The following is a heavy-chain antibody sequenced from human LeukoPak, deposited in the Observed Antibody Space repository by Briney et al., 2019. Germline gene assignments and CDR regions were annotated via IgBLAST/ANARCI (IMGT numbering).Heavy chain of an antibody. CDR2: ISSSSSYI. J-gene: IGHJ4*02. CDR3: ARVGTVADYFDY. D-gene: IGHD6-19*01. V-gene: IGHV3-21*01. Sequence: PGGSLRLSCAASGFTFSSYAMNWVRQAPGKGLEWVSSISSSSSYIYYADSVKGRFTISRDNAKNSLYLQMNSLRAEDTAVYYCARVGTVADYFDYWGQGTLVTVSS. CDR1: GFTFSSYA.